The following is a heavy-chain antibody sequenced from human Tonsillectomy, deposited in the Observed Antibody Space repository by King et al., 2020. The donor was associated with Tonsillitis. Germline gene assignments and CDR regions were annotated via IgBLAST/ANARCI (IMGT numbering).Heavy chain of an antibody. CDR2: IYYSGST. Sequence: QLQESGPGLVKPSETLSLTCTVSGGSISSSDYYWGWIRQPPGKGLEWIGNIYYSGSTYYNPSLKSRVTISVDTSKNQFSLKLSSVTAADTAVYYCASPYYYDSGGIPGSVDYGGQGSLVTVSS. V-gene: IGHV4-39*07. CDR1: GGSISSSDYY. J-gene: IGHJ4*02. CDR3: ASPYYYDSGGIPGSVDY. D-gene: IGHD3-22*01.